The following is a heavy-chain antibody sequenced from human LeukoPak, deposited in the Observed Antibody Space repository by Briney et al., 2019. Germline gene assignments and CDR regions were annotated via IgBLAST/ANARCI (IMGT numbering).Heavy chain of an antibody. V-gene: IGHV3-23*01. CDR1: GFTFSNAW. CDR2: ISGSGGST. Sequence: GGSLRLSCAASGFTFSNAWMSWVRQAPGKGLEWVSAISGSGGSTYYADSVKGRFTISRDNSKNTLYLQMNSLRAEDTAVYYCAKWDRIMITFGGVIVRWGQGTLVTVSS. J-gene: IGHJ4*02. CDR3: AKWDRIMITFGGVIVR. D-gene: IGHD3-16*02.